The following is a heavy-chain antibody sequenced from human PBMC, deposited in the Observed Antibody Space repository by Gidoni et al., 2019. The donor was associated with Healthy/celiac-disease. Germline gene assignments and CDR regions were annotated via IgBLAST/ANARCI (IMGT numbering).Heavy chain of an antibody. CDR3: AKSGGDIAARPTKLDY. Sequence: EVQLLESGGGLVQPGGSLRLSCAASGFTFSSHAMSWVRQAPGKGLEWVSAISGSGGSTYYADSVKGRFTISRDNSKNTLYLQMNSLRAEDTAVYYCAKSGGDIAARPTKLDYWGQGTLVTVSS. CDR2: ISGSGGST. D-gene: IGHD6-6*01. V-gene: IGHV3-23*01. J-gene: IGHJ4*02. CDR1: GFTFSSHA.